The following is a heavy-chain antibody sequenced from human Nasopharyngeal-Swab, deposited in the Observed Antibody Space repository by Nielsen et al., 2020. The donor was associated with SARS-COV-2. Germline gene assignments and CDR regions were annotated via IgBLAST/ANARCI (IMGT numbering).Heavy chain of an antibody. Sequence: GGSLRLSCAASGFTFDDYAMHWVRQAPGKGLEWVSGISWHSGSIGYADSVKGRFTISRDHATHSLYLQMNSLRAEDTALYYFAKGDRGSSTSCFDYWGQGTLVTVSS. CDR3: AKGDRGSSTSCFDY. J-gene: IGHJ4*02. D-gene: IGHD2-2*01. V-gene: IGHV3-9*01. CDR2: ISWHSGSI. CDR1: GFTFDDYA.